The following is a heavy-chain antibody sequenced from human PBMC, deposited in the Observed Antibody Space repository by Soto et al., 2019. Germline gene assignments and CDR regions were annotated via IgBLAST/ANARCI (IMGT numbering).Heavy chain of an antibody. CDR1: GASIKSYY. CDR3: ARRERYYGSPGWFDP. V-gene: IGHV4-4*07. J-gene: IGHJ5*02. CDR2: VFASGTT. Sequence: PSETLSLTCTVSGASIKSYYWAWIRQPAGKGLEWIGRVFASGTTNYNPSLRNRITMSVDTSRNQFSLEMRSMTAADTAIYFCARRERYYGSPGWFDPWGQGTLVTVSS. D-gene: IGHD3-16*01.